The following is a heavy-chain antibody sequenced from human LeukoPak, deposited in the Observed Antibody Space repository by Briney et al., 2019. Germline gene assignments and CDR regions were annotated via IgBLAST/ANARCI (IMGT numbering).Heavy chain of an antibody. CDR2: INHSGST. Sequence: KPSETLSLTCAVYGGSFSGYYWSWIRQPPGKGLEWIGEINHSGSTNYNPSLESRVTISVDTSKNQFSLKLSSVTAADTAVYYCARGGYDWGQGTLVTVSS. D-gene: IGHD1-1*01. CDR1: GGSFSGYY. V-gene: IGHV4-34*01. CDR3: ARGGYD. J-gene: IGHJ4*02.